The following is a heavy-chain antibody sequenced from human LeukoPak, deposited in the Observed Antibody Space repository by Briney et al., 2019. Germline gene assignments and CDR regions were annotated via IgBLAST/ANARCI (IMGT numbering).Heavy chain of an antibody. CDR1: GYSFTSYW. CDR3: ARQKVPAAITSALDY. D-gene: IGHD2-2*01. Sequence: GESLKISCKGSGYSFTSYWIGWVRQMPGEGLEWMGIIYPGDSDTRYSPSFQGQVTISADKSISTAYLQWSSLKASDTAMYYCARQKVPAAITSALDYWGQGTLVTVSS. CDR2: IYPGDSDT. J-gene: IGHJ4*02. V-gene: IGHV5-51*01.